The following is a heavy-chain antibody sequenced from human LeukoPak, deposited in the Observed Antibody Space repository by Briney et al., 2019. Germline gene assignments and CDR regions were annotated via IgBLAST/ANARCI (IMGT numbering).Heavy chain of an antibody. CDR2: ISSSSSYI. V-gene: IGHV3-21*01. CDR3: ARAGPPYYYDSSGYTGYYYYGMDV. D-gene: IGHD3-22*01. CDR1: GFTFSSYS. J-gene: IGHJ6*02. Sequence: GGSPRLSCAASGFTFSSYSMNWVRQAPGKGLEWVSSISSSSSYIYYADSVKGRFTISRDNAKNSLYLQMNSLRAEDTAVYYCARAGPPYYYDSSGYTGYYYYGMDVWGQGTTVTVSS.